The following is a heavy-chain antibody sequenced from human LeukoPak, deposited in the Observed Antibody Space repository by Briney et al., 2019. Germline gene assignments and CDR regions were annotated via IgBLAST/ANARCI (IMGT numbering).Heavy chain of an antibody. CDR2: ISYDGSNK. CDR1: GFTFSSYA. CDR3: ARAREPRAPDAFDI. V-gene: IGHV3-30-3*01. Sequence: KPGRSLRLSCAASGFTFSSYAMHWVRQAPGKGLEWVAVISYDGSNKYYADSVKGRFTISRDNSKNTLYLQMNSLRAEDTAVYYCARAREPRAPDAFDIWGQGTMVTVSS. J-gene: IGHJ3*02. D-gene: IGHD1-26*01.